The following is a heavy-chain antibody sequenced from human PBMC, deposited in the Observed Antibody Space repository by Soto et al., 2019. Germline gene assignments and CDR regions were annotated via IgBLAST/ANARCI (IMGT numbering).Heavy chain of an antibody. J-gene: IGHJ4*02. CDR2: IYYSGST. CDR3: ASTHVLRFLEWATPLFDY. D-gene: IGHD3-3*01. CDR1: GGSISSYY. V-gene: IGHV4-59*08. Sequence: SETLSLTCTVSGGSISSYYWSWIRQPPGKGLEWIGYIYYSGSTNYNPSLKSRVTISVDTSKNQFSLKLSSVTAADTAVYYCASTHVLRFLEWATPLFDYWGQGTLVTVSS.